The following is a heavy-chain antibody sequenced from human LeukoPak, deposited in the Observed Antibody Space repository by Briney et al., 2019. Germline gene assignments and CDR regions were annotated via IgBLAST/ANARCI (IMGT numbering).Heavy chain of an antibody. CDR3: ARDQYSSSKSLYYYYYYMDV. CDR1: GYTFTGYY. Sequence: ASVKVSCKASGYTFTGYYMHWVRQAPGQGLEWMGWINPNSGGTNYAQKFQGRVTMTRDTSISTAYMELSRLRSDDTAVYYCARDQYSSSKSLYYYYYYMDVWGKGTTVTISS. D-gene: IGHD6-13*01. V-gene: IGHV1-2*02. J-gene: IGHJ6*03. CDR2: INPNSGGT.